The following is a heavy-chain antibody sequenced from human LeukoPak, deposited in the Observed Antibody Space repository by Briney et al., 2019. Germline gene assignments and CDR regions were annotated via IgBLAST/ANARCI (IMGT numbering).Heavy chain of an antibody. V-gene: IGHV4-59*01. J-gene: IGHJ6*03. Sequence: SSETLSLTCTVSGGSISSYCWSWIRQPPGKGLEWIGYIYYSGSTNYNPSLKSRVTISVDTSKNQFSLKLSSVTAADTAVYYCARRTLYYYYMDVWGKGTTVTISS. D-gene: IGHD2-2*01. CDR1: GGSISSYC. CDR3: ARRTLYYYYMDV. CDR2: IYYSGST.